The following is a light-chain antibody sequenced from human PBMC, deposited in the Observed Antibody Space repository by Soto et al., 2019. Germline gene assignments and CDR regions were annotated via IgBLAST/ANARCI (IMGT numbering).Light chain of an antibody. CDR2: DVN. CDR3: ASYTRTTTLV. V-gene: IGLV2-14*01. Sequence: QSALTQPASVSGSPGQSITISCTGTSSDIGNYDFVSWYQHHPGKAPKLVIYDVNNRPSGISYRFSGSKSGNTASLTISGLQAEDEADYYCASYTRTTTLVFGGGTKLTVL. J-gene: IGLJ2*01. CDR1: SSDIGNYDF.